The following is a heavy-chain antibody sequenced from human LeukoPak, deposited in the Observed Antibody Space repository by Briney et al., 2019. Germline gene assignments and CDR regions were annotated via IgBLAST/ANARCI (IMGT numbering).Heavy chain of an antibody. CDR3: AIAATTLDY. D-gene: IGHD1-14*01. J-gene: IGHJ4*02. CDR2: IYYSGST. Sequence: PSETLSLTCTVSGGSISSSSYYWGWIRQPPGKGLEWIGSIYYSGSTYYNPSLKSRVTISVDTSKNQFSLKLSSVTAADTAVYYCAIAATTLDYWGQGTLVTVSS. CDR1: GGSISSSSYY. V-gene: IGHV4-39*01.